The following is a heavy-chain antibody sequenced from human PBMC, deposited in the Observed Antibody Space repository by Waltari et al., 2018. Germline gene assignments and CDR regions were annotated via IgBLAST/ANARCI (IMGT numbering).Heavy chain of an antibody. CDR2: IIPILGIA. J-gene: IGHJ4*02. CDR1: GGTFSSYT. D-gene: IGHD5-18*01. V-gene: IGHV1-69*02. Sequence: QVQLVQSGAEVKKPGSSVKVSCKASGGTFSSYTISWVRQAPGQGLEWMGRIIPILGIANYAQKCQGRVTITADKSTSTAYMELSSLRSEDTAVYYCASQDTALGYWGQGTLVTVSS. CDR3: ASQDTALGY.